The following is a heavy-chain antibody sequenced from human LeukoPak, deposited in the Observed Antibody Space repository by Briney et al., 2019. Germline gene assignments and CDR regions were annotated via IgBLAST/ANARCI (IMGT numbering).Heavy chain of an antibody. CDR2: ISYDGSNK. CDR1: GFTFSSYA. CDR3: ARDRVVPAAYLCDY. J-gene: IGHJ4*02. V-gene: IGHV3-30-3*01. Sequence: GRSLRLSCAASGFTFSSYAMHWVRQAPGKGLEWVAVISYDGSNKYYADSVKGRFTISRDNSKNTLYLQMNSLRAEDTAVYYCARDRVVPAAYLCDYWGQGTLVTVSS. D-gene: IGHD2-2*01.